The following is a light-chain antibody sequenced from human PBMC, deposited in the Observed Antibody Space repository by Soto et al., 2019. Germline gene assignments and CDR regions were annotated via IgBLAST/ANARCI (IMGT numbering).Light chain of an antibody. V-gene: IGKV1D-12*01. CDR2: SAS. Sequence: IQMTQSPSAVSASVGDRVTITCPASRDISTWVAWYQQKPGKAPKLLIYSASALKRGVPSRFSGSGSGTDFALTVSSLQPEDFATYYCQQADTFPWTFGQGTKVEI. CDR3: QQADTFPWT. CDR1: RDISTW. J-gene: IGKJ1*01.